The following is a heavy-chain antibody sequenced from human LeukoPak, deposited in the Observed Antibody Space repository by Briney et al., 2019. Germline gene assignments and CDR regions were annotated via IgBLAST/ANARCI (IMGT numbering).Heavy chain of an antibody. Sequence: ASVKVSCKASGYILTDYYMHWVRQAPGQGLEWMGWINPNSGNTNYAQKFQGRVTMTRDTSISTVYMELRRLRYDDTAAYYCARGPLEYCSGGTCYSGRNWFDPWGQGTLVTVSS. V-gene: IGHV1-2*02. CDR1: GYILTDYY. J-gene: IGHJ5*02. CDR3: ARGPLEYCSGGTCYSGRNWFDP. D-gene: IGHD2-15*01. CDR2: INPNSGNT.